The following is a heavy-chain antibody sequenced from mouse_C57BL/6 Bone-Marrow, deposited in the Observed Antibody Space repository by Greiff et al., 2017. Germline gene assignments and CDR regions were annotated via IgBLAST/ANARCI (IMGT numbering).Heavy chain of an antibody. CDR1: GYAFSSSW. J-gene: IGHJ2*01. CDR3: AYYGSSYEGAFDY. V-gene: IGHV1-82*01. D-gene: IGHD1-1*01. CDR2: IYPGDGDT. Sequence: VQGVESGPELVKPGASVKISCKASGYAFSSSWMNWVKQRPGKGLEWIGRIYPGDGDTNYNGKFKGKATLTADKSSSTAYMQLSSLTSEDSAVYFCAYYGSSYEGAFDYWGQGTTLTVSS.